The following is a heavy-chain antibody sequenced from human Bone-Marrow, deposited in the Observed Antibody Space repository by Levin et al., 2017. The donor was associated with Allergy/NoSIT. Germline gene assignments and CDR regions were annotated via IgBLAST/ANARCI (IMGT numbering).Heavy chain of an antibody. CDR1: GFTFSSYA. CDR2: ISYDGSNK. Sequence: GESLKISCAASGFTFSSYAMHWVRQAPGKGLEWVAVISYDGSNKYYADSVKGRFTISRDNSKNTLYLQMNSLRAEDTAVYYCARENRLVVDYGMDVWGQGTTVTVSS. V-gene: IGHV3-30-3*01. D-gene: IGHD3-9*01. J-gene: IGHJ6*02. CDR3: ARENRLVVDYGMDV.